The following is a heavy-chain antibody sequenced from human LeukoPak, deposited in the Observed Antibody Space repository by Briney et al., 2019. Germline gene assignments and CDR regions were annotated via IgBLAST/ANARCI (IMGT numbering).Heavy chain of an antibody. D-gene: IGHD2-21*02. J-gene: IGHJ3*02. CDR1: GGSISNGGYY. V-gene: IGHV4-31*03. Sequence: SETLSLTCTVSGGSISNGGYYWSWIRQHPGKGLEWIGYISNSGTTSYNPSLKSRVSISVDTSNNQFSLRLSSVTAADTAVYYCARDVVVTSSPDAFDIWGQGTMVTVSS. CDR3: ARDVVVTSSPDAFDI. CDR2: ISNSGTT.